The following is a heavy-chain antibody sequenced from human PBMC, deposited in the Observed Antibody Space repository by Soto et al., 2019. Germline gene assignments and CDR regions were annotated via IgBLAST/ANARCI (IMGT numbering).Heavy chain of an antibody. Sequence: PXGSLRLSCAAAGFTFSSYGMHWVRQAPGKGLEWVAVIWYDGSNKYYADSVKGRFTISRDNSKNTLYLQMNSLRAEDTAVYYCARGGYSGYDRPPYGMDVWGQGSMVTVSS. CDR1: GFTFSSYG. CDR2: IWYDGSNK. D-gene: IGHD5-12*01. V-gene: IGHV3-33*01. CDR3: ARGGYSGYDRPPYGMDV. J-gene: IGHJ6*02.